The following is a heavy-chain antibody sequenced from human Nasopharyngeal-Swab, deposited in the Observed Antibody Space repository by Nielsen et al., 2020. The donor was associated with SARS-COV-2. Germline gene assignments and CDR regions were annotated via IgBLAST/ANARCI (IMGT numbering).Heavy chain of an antibody. Sequence: SVKVSCKASGGTFSSYAISWVRQAPGQGLEWMGRIIPILGIANYAQKFQGRVTITADKSTSTAYMELSSLRSEDTAVYYCARDPIPNWNYGRTDFDYWGQGTLVTVSS. J-gene: IGHJ4*02. V-gene: IGHV1-69*04. CDR3: ARDPIPNWNYGRTDFDY. CDR1: GGTFSSYA. D-gene: IGHD1-7*01. CDR2: IIPILGIA.